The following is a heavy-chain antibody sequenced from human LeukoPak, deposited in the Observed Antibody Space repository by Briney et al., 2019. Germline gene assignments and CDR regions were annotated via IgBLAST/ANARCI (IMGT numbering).Heavy chain of an antibody. CDR2: IYTSGST. CDR1: GGSISSYY. Sequence: SETLSLTCTVSGGSISSYYWSWIRQPAGKGLEWIGHIYTSGSTNYNPSLKSRVTMSVDTSKNQFSLKLSSVTAADTAVYYCARDCGTYYDILTGYYKFHWFDPWGQGTLVTVSS. V-gene: IGHV4-4*07. J-gene: IGHJ5*02. D-gene: IGHD3-9*01. CDR3: ARDCGTYYDILTGYYKFHWFDP.